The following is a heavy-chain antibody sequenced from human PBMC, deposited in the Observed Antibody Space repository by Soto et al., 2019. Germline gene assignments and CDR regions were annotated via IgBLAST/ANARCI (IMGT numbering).Heavy chain of an antibody. J-gene: IGHJ6*03. D-gene: IGHD5-12*01. CDR2: MNPNSGNT. Sequence: ASVKVSCKASGYTFTSCDINWVRQATGQGLEWMGWMNPNSGNTGYAQKFQGRVTMTRNTSISTAYMELSSLRSEDTAVYYCARALSLEYSGYDSANFYYYYYYMDVWGKGTTVTVSS. CDR3: ARALSLEYSGYDSANFYYYYYYMDV. V-gene: IGHV1-8*01. CDR1: GYTFTSCD.